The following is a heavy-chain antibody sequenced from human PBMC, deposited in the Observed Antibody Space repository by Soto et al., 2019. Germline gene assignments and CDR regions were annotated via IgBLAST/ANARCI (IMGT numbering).Heavy chain of an antibody. Sequence: GGSLRLSCAASGFTFSSYDMHWVRQATGKGLEWVSAIGTAGDTYYPGSVKGRFTISRENAKNSLYLQMNSLRAGDTAVYYCARDYWNPGKSADTYYYYMDVWGKGTTVTVSS. CDR3: ARDYWNPGKSADTYYYYMDV. CDR1: GFTFSSYD. J-gene: IGHJ6*03. V-gene: IGHV3-13*01. CDR2: IGTAGDT. D-gene: IGHD1-1*01.